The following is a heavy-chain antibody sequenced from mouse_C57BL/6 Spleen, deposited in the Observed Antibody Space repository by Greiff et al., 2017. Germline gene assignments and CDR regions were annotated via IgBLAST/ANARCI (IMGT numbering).Heavy chain of an antibody. CDR2: LWGGGST. D-gene: IGHD3-2*02. CDR1: GFSLTSYG. J-gene: IGHJ4*01. CDR3: AKRGTAQANAMDY. V-gene: IGHV2-9*01. Sequence: VHLVESGPGLVAPSQSLSITCTVSGFSLTSYGVDWVRQPPGKGLEWLGVLWGGGSTNYNSALMSRLSISKDNSKGQVFLKMNSLKTDDTAMYNCAKRGTAQANAMDYWGQGTSVTVSS.